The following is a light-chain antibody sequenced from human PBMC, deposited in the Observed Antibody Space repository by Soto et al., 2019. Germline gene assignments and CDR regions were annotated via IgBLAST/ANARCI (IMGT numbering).Light chain of an antibody. Sequence: EIVLTQAPLSSPVTLGQPASITCTSSESLLHSNGNTYLSWLHQRPGQPPRLLIYHVASRFSGIPDRVSGSGGGRRFTLRISRGEAEDVGVYYCGQATHCPWTFGQGTRVE. CDR2: HVA. CDR1: ESLLHSNGNTY. J-gene: IGKJ1*01. V-gene: IGKV2-24*01. CDR3: GQATHCPWT.